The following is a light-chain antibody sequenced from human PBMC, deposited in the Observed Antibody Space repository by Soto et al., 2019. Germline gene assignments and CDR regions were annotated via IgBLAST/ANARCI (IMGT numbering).Light chain of an antibody. V-gene: IGKV3-20*01. CDR3: QHYGASPWT. CDR1: QSISSSY. Sequence: EIVLTQSPGTLSLSPGERATLSCRASQSISSSYFAWYQQKPGQAPRLLIYGASTRAPGFPARFSGSGSGTDFTLTISRLEPEDFAVYYCQHYGASPWTFGQGTKVDIK. J-gene: IGKJ1*01. CDR2: GAS.